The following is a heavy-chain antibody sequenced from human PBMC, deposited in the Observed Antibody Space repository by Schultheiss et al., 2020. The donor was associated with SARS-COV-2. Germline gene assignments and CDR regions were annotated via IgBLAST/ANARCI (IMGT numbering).Heavy chain of an antibody. CDR1: GFTFSSYW. J-gene: IGHJ4*02. CDR2: ININGGRT. CDR3: VTFTANIMGASRKEPN. D-gene: IGHD1-26*01. V-gene: IGHV3-74*01. Sequence: GGSLRLSCAASGFTFSSYWMHWVRQAPGKGLVWVSRININGGRTDYADSVRGRFAISRDNSKNTLYLQMSSLRAEDTAVYYCVTFTANIMGASRKEPNWGQGTLVTVSS.